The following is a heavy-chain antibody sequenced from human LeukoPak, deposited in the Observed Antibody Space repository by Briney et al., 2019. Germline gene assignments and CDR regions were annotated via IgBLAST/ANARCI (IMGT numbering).Heavy chain of an antibody. V-gene: IGHV3-23*01. CDR1: GFTFSSYA. CDR3: AKDLMDSGYYYVLFDY. D-gene: IGHD3-22*01. J-gene: IGHJ4*02. CDR2: ITSSGGST. Sequence: GGSLRLSCAGSGFTFSSYAMSWVRQAPGKGLEWVSAITSSGGSTYYADSVKGRFTISRDNSKNTLYLQMNSLRAEDTAVYYCAKDLMDSGYYYVLFDYWGQGTLVTVSS.